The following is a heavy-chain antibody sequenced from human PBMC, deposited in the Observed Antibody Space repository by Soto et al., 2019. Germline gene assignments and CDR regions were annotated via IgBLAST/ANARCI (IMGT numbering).Heavy chain of an antibody. D-gene: IGHD2-15*01. V-gene: IGHV1-8*01. CDR3: ARAEDSCAGGSCTPAYYGMDV. Sequence: QVQLVQSGAEVKKPGASLKVSCKASGYTFTSYDINWVRQATGQGLEWMGWMNPNSGNTGYAQKFQGRVTMTRNTSISTAYMELSSLRSEDTAVYYCARAEDSCAGGSCTPAYYGMDVWGQGTTVTVSS. J-gene: IGHJ6*02. CDR2: MNPNSGNT. CDR1: GYTFTSYD.